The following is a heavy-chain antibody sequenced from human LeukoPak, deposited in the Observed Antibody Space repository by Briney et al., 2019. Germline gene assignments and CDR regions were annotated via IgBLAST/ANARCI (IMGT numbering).Heavy chain of an antibody. Sequence: SETLSLTCAVYGGSFSGYYWSWIRQPPGKGLEWIGEINHSGSTNYNPSLKSRVTISVDTSKNQFSLKLSSVTAADTAVYYCARMEGGWYVDYWGQGTLVNVSS. CDR1: GGSFSGYY. V-gene: IGHV4-34*01. D-gene: IGHD6-19*01. CDR2: INHSGST. CDR3: ARMEGGWYVDY. J-gene: IGHJ4*02.